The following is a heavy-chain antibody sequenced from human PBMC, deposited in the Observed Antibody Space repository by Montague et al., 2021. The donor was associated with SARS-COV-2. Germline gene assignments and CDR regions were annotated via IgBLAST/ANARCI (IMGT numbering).Heavy chain of an antibody. D-gene: IGHD3-22*01. V-gene: IGHV3-21*01. CDR3: AREGARNYYDSSGDAFDI. CDR1: GFTFSSYS. CDR2: ISSSSSYI. Sequence: FLRLSFSASGFTFSSYSMNWVRQAPGKGLEWVSSISSSSSYIYYADSVKGRFTISRDNAKNSLYLQMNSLRAEDTAVYYCAREGARNYYDSSGDAFDIWGQGTMVTVSS. J-gene: IGHJ3*02.